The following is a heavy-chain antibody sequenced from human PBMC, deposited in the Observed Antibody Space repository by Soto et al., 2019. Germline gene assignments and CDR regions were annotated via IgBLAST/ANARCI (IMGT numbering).Heavy chain of an antibody. V-gene: IGHV4-34*01. Sequence: SETLSLTCAVYGGSFSGYYWSWIRQPPGKGLEWIGEINHSGSTNYNPSLKSRVTISVDTSKNQFSLKLSSVTAADTAVYYCARARSYGSGIKWFDPWGQGTQVTVSS. CDR2: INHSGST. CDR3: ARARSYGSGIKWFDP. J-gene: IGHJ5*02. D-gene: IGHD3-10*01. CDR1: GGSFSGYY.